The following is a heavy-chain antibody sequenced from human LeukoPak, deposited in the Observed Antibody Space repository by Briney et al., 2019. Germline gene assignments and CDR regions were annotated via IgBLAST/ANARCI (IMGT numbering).Heavy chain of an antibody. CDR1: GFMFGDYA. Sequence: GGSLRLSCTASGFMFGDYAMNWFRQAPGKGLEWVSFIRSKVYGGTTEYAASVKGRFIISRDDSKSIAYLQMNSLKTEDTAVYYCTRSPVRLNWSDPWGQGTLVIVSS. V-gene: IGHV3-49*03. CDR2: IRSKVYGGTT. CDR3: TRSPVRLNWSDP. J-gene: IGHJ5*02.